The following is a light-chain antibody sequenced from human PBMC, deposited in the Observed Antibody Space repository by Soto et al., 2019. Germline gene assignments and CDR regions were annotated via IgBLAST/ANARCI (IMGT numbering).Light chain of an antibody. J-gene: IGKJ1*01. V-gene: IGKV3-20*01. CDR2: GAS. Sequence: EIVLTQSPGTLSLSPGESAALSCRASQSVSNNFVAWYQPKSGQAPRLLIYGASYRATDIPYRFTGSGSGTDFTLTITRLEPDDFAVYYCQQYGGSPPTFGQGTKVEVK. CDR3: QQYGGSPPT. CDR1: QSVSNNF.